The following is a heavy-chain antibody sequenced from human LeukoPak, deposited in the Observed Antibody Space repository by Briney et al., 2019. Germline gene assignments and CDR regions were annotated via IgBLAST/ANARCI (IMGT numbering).Heavy chain of an antibody. CDR2: INSDGSRT. Sequence: GGSLRLSCAASGFTFSSYWMHWVRQAPGKGLVWVSRINSDGSRTNYADSVKGRFTISRDNAKNTLYLQMNSLRAEDTAVYYCASNLGELSLAAFLYWGQGTLVTVSS. CDR1: GFTFSSYW. J-gene: IGHJ4*02. D-gene: IGHD3-16*02. V-gene: IGHV3-74*01. CDR3: ASNLGELSLAAFLY.